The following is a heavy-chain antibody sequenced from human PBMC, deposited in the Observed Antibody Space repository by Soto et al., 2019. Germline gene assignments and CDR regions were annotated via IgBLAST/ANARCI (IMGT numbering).Heavy chain of an antibody. CDR3: ARGFPIPRIARPPFEPGGMDV. J-gene: IGHJ6*02. Sequence: PVGSLRLSCAASGFTFSSYAMHWVRQAPGKGLEWVAVISYDGSNKYYADSVKGRFTISRDNPKNTLYLQMNSLRAEDTAVYYCARGFPIPRIARPPFEPGGMDVWGQGTTVTVSS. D-gene: IGHD6-13*01. V-gene: IGHV3-30-3*01. CDR1: GFTFSSYA. CDR2: ISYDGSNK.